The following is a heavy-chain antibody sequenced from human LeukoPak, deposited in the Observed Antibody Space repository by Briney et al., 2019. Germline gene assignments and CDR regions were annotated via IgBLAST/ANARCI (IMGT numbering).Heavy chain of an antibody. V-gene: IGHV3-33*01. J-gene: IGHJ4*02. CDR2: IWYDGSNK. CDR1: GFTFSSYG. Sequence: GGSLRLSCAASGFTFSSYGMHWVRQAPGKGLERVAVIWYDGSNKYYADSVKGRFTISRDNSKNTLYLQMNSLRAEDTAVYYCARDRMAFDYWGQGTLVTVSS. D-gene: IGHD5-24*01. CDR3: ARDRMAFDY.